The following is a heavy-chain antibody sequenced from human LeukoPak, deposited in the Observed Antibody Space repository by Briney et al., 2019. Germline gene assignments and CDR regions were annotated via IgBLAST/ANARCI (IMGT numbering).Heavy chain of an antibody. CDR1: GFTFSSYG. J-gene: IGHJ4*02. Sequence: PGGSLRLSCAASGFTFSSYGMHWVRQAPGKGLEGVAVISYDGSNKYYADSVKGRFTISRDNSKNTLYLQMNSLRAEDTAVYYCAKGPNSSGFDYWGQGTLVTVSS. CDR3: AKGPNSSGFDY. CDR2: ISYDGSNK. D-gene: IGHD6-19*01. V-gene: IGHV3-30*18.